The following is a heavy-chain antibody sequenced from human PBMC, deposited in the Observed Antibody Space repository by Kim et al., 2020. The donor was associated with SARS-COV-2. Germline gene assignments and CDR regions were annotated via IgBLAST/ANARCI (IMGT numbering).Heavy chain of an antibody. Sequence: GGSLRLSCAASGFTFSSYGMHWVRQAPGKGLEWVAVISYDGSNKYYADSVKGRFTISRDNSKNTLYLQMNSLRAEDTAVYYCAKDKAASAAAGYFDYWGQGTLATVSS. J-gene: IGHJ4*02. CDR3: AKDKAASAAAGYFDY. V-gene: IGHV3-30*18. D-gene: IGHD6-13*01. CDR2: ISYDGSNK. CDR1: GFTFSSYG.